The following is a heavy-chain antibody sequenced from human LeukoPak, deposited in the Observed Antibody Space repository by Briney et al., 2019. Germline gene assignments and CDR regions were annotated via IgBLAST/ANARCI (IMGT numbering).Heavy chain of an antibody. D-gene: IGHD2-15*01. CDR1: GYSISRGYY. CDR2: IYHSGST. CDR3: ARDMRGGTDIVVVSFDP. V-gene: IGHV4-38-2*02. J-gene: IGHJ5*02. Sequence: SETLSLTCTVSGYSISRGYYWGWIRQPPGKGQEWIGSIYHSGSTYYNPSLKSRVTISVDTSKNQFSLKLSSVTAADTAVYYCARDMRGGTDIVVVSFDPWGQGTLVTVSS.